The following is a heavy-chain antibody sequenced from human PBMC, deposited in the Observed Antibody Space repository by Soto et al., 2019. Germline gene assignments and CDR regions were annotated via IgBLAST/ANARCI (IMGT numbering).Heavy chain of an antibody. V-gene: IGHV4-59*08. CDR2: IYYSGST. D-gene: IGHD3-16*02. CDR3: ARLRELSVSYYFDY. Sequence: QVQLQESGPGLVKPSETLSLTCTVSGGSISSYYWSWIRQPPGKGLEWIGYIYYSGSTNYNPSLKTRFTISVATSKNQFSLKLSSVTAADTAVYYCARLRELSVSYYFDYWGQGTLVTVSS. J-gene: IGHJ4*02. CDR1: GGSISSYY.